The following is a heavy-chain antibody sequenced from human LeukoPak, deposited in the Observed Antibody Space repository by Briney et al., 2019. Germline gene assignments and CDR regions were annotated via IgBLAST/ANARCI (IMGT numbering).Heavy chain of an antibody. V-gene: IGHV4-4*02. J-gene: IGHJ4*02. CDR1: GGSISSSNW. CDR2: ISHSGST. D-gene: IGHD3-10*01. CDR3: ARRQYYYGSGSSIDY. Sequence: PSETLSLTCAVSGGSISSSNWWSWVRQPPGKGLEWIGEISHSGSTNYNPSLKSRVTISVDTSKNQFSLKLSSVTAADTAVYYCARRQYYYGSGSSIDYWGQGTLVTVSS.